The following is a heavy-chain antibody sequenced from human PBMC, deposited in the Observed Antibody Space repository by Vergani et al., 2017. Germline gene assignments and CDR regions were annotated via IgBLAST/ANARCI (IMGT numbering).Heavy chain of an antibody. CDR2: IYHTGIV. V-gene: IGHV4-38-2*02. Sequence: QVQLQESGPGLVKPSETLSLTCTVSGCSLNSGFFWGWSRQPPGKGLECIGSIYHTGIVTHNPSLESRLTISVDTSKNQFSLKLNSVTAAATAVYYWARQTVLCSFWTYWGQGTLVTVSS. CDR3: ARQTVLCSFWTY. D-gene: IGHD3/OR15-3a*01. CDR1: GCSLNSGFF. J-gene: IGHJ4*02.